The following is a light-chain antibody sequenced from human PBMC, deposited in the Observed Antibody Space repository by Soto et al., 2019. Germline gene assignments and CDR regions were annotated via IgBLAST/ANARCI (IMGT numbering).Light chain of an antibody. CDR2: DAS. V-gene: IGKV3-11*01. J-gene: IGKJ4*01. Sequence: EIVLTQSPATLSLSPGERATLSCRASQSISSHLAWYQQKPGQAPRLLMYDASNRATGIPARFSGSGSGTDFPLTISSLEPEDFAVYYCQHRTTWPLTFGGGNMVEIK. CDR1: QSISSH. CDR3: QHRTTWPLT.